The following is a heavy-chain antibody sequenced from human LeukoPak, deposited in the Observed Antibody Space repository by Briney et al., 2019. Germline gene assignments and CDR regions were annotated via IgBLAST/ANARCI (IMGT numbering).Heavy chain of an antibody. J-gene: IGHJ4*02. D-gene: IGHD3-22*01. V-gene: IGHV3-23*01. Sequence: GGSLRLSCAASGFTFSSYAMNWVRQAPGKGLEWVSVITGSGGITYYADSVKGRFTISRDNSKNTLYLQMNSLRAEDTAVYYCAKLPTYHYDSSGYYFQFDYWGQGTLVTVSS. CDR2: ITGSGGIT. CDR1: GFTFSSYA. CDR3: AKLPTYHYDSSGYYFQFDY.